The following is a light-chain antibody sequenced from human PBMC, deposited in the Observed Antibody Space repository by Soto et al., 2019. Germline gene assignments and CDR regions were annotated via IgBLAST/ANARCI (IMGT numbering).Light chain of an antibody. CDR2: DAS. Sequence: EIVMTQSPATLSVSTGERATLSCRAGQSVSSNLAWYQQKPGQAPRLLIYDASNRATGIPARFSGSGSGTDFTLTISSLEPEDFAVYYCQQRSNWPPLFGQGTRLEIK. CDR3: QQRSNWPPL. V-gene: IGKV3-11*01. J-gene: IGKJ5*01. CDR1: QSVSSN.